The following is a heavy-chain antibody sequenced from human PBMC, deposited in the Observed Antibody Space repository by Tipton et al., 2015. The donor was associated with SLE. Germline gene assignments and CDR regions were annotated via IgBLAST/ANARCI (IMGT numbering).Heavy chain of an antibody. CDR2: IYYSGST. CDR3: ARGLGNWSYFDY. CDR1: GGSISSYY. V-gene: IGHV4-59*01. D-gene: IGHD1-1*01. J-gene: IGHJ4*02. Sequence: TLSLTCTVSGGSISSYYWSWIRQPPGKGLEWIGYIYYSGSTNYNPSLKSRVTISVDTSKNQFSLKLSSVTAADTAVYYCARGLGNWSYFDYWGQGTLVTVSS.